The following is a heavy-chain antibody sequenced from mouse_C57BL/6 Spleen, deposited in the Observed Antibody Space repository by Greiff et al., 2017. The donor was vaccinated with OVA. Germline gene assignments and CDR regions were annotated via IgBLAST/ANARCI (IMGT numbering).Heavy chain of an antibody. CDR3: ARSVDYDGYFDV. CDR2: INPNNGGT. CDR1: GYTFTDYY. D-gene: IGHD2-4*01. Sequence: EVQLQQSGPELVKPGASVKISCKASGYTFTDYYMNWVKQSHGKSLEWIGDINPNNGGTSYNQKFKGKATLTVDKSSSTAYMELRSLTSEDSAVYYCARSVDYDGYFDVWGTGTTVTVSS. V-gene: IGHV1-26*01. J-gene: IGHJ1*03.